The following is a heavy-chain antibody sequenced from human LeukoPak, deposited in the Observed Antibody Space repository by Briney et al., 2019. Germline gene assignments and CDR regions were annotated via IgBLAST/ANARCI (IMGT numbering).Heavy chain of an antibody. CDR1: GGSFSGYY. V-gene: IGHV4-34*01. CDR2: INHSGST. Sequence: SETLSLTCAVYGGSFSGYYWSWIRQPPGKGLEWIGEINHSGSTNYNPSLKSRVTISVDTPKNQFSLKLSSVTAADTAVYYCARAYYRGSYYYYGMDVWGQGTTVTVSS. D-gene: IGHD5-12*01. J-gene: IGHJ6*02. CDR3: ARAYYRGSYYYYGMDV.